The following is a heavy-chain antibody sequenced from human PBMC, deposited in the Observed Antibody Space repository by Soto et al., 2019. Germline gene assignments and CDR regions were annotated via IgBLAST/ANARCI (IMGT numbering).Heavy chain of an antibody. J-gene: IGHJ4*02. CDR1: GFTFGDYA. V-gene: IGHV3-49*04. CDR2: IRSKAYDETT. D-gene: IGHD1-1*01. CDR3: TRAPIPTAY. Sequence: GSLRLSCTASGFTFGDYAWSWVRQAPGKGLEWVGFIRSKAYDETTEYAASVRGRFTISRDDSKSIAYLQMNSLNTEDTAVYFCTRAPIPTAYWGQGTLVTVSS.